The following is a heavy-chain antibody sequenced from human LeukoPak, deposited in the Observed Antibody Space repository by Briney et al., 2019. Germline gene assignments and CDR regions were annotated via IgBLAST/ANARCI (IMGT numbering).Heavy chain of an antibody. CDR2: ISAYNGNT. V-gene: IGHV1-18*01. Sequence: ASVKVSCKASGYTFTSYGISWVRQAPGQGLEWMGWISAYNGNTNYAQKLQGRVTMTTDTSTSTAHMELRSLRSADTAVYYCARDLTYYYGSGSYYSFVYYYGMDVWGQGTTVTVSS. CDR3: ARDLTYYYGSGSYYSFVYYYGMDV. CDR1: GYTFTSYG. J-gene: IGHJ6*02. D-gene: IGHD3-10*01.